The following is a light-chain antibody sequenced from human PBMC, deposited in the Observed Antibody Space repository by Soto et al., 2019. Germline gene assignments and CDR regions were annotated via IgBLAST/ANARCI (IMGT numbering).Light chain of an antibody. Sequence: DIQMTQSPSTLSGSVGDGVTITCRASQTISSWLAWYRQKPGKAPKLLIYKASTLKSGVPSRFSGSGSGTEFTLTISSLQPDDFATYYCQHYNSYSEAFGQGTKVDI. CDR3: QHYNSYSEA. CDR2: KAS. J-gene: IGKJ1*01. CDR1: QTISSW. V-gene: IGKV1-5*03.